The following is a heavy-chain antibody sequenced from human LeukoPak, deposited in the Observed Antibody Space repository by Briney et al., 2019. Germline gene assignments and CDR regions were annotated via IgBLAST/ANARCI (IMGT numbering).Heavy chain of an antibody. Sequence: GASVKVSCKASGYTFTGYYMHWVRQAPGQGLEWMGWINPNSGGTNYAQKFQGRVTMTRDPSISTAYMELSRLRSDDTAVYYCARDFLSGRGYSGYDPPAPDYWGKGTLVTVSS. V-gene: IGHV1-2*02. CDR3: ARDFLSGRGYSGYDPPAPDY. J-gene: IGHJ4*01. CDR1: GYTFTGYY. CDR2: INPNSGGT. D-gene: IGHD5-12*01.